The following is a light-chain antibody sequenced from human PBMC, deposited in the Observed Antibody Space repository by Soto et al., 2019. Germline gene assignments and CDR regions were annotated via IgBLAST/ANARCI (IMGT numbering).Light chain of an antibody. CDR2: GAS. CDR1: QSVSSTY. Sequence: EIVLTQSPGTLSLSPGERATLSCRASQSVSSTYLAWYQQKPGQAPRLLIYGASSRATGIPVRFSGSGSGTDFTLTISRLEPEDFAVYYCQHYGSSRWTFGQGTRVDI. J-gene: IGKJ1*01. CDR3: QHYGSSRWT. V-gene: IGKV3-20*01.